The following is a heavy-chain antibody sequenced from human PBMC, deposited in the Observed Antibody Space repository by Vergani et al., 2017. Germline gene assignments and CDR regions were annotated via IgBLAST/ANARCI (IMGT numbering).Heavy chain of an antibody. J-gene: IGHJ5*02. V-gene: IGHV3-74*01. CDR1: GFIFSTYW. D-gene: IGHD6-19*01. CDR2: INNDGSST. Sequence: EVQLVESGGGLVQPGGPLRLSCAASGFIFSTYWMHWVRQAPGKGLVWVSRINNDGSSTNYADSVKGRFTISRDNAKNTLYLQMNSLRAEDTAIYYCARGIFKSGAGYNWFDPWGRGTLVTVSS. CDR3: ARGIFKSGAGYNWFDP.